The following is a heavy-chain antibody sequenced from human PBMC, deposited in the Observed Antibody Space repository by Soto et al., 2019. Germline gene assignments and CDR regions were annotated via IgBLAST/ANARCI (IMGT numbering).Heavy chain of an antibody. V-gene: IGHV3-11*05. D-gene: IGHD6-19*01. CDR2: ISSSSSYT. Sequence: QVQLVESGGGLVKPGGSLRLSCAASGFTFSDYYMSWIRQAPGKGLEWVSYISSSSSYTNYADSVKGRFTISRDNAKNSLYLQMNSMRAEDTAGYYRARGYSSGWYIDYWGQGTLVTVAS. CDR3: ARGYSSGWYIDY. CDR1: GFTFSDYY. J-gene: IGHJ4*02.